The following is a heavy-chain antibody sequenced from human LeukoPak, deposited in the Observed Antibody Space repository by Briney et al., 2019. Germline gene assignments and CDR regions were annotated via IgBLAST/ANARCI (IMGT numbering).Heavy chain of an antibody. CDR3: AREYYYGSGSYGMDV. V-gene: IGHV1-18*04. D-gene: IGHD3-10*01. Sequence: GASVKVSCKASGYTFTSYGISWVRQAPGQGLEWMGWISAYNSNTNYEQKVQGRVTMTTDTSSTAYMELRSLRSDDTAMYYCAREYYYGSGSYGMDVWGKGTTVTVSS. CDR1: GYTFTSYG. CDR2: ISAYNSNT. J-gene: IGHJ6*04.